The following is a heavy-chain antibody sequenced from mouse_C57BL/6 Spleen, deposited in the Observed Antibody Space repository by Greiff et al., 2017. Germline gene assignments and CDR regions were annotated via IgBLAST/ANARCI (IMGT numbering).Heavy chain of an antibody. CDR1: GYAFSSSW. CDR3: ARFDYDDGFDY. CDR2: ISPGDGDT. Sequence: QVQLKESGPELVKPGASVTISCKASGYAFSSSWMNWVKQRPGKGLEWIGRISPGDGDTNYNGKFKGKATLTADKSASTAYMQLSSLTSEDSAVYCCARFDYDDGFDYWGQGTTLTVSS. D-gene: IGHD2-4*01. V-gene: IGHV1-82*01. J-gene: IGHJ2*01.